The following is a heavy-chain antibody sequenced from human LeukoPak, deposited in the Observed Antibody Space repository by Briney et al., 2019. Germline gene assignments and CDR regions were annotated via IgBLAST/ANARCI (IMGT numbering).Heavy chain of an antibody. Sequence: ASVKVSCKASGYTLTDHYIHWVRQAPGQGLEWMGWINPNSGGTKYAENFQGRVTMTRDTSISTAYMELSSLRSDDTAVYYCARVTWTFGISGTMALDYWGQGTLVTVSS. CDR3: ARVTWTFGISGTMALDY. D-gene: IGHD1-7*01. CDR1: GYTLTDHY. CDR2: INPNSGGT. V-gene: IGHV1-2*02. J-gene: IGHJ4*02.